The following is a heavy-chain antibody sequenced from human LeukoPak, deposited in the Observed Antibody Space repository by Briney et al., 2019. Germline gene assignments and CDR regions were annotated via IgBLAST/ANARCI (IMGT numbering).Heavy chain of an antibody. J-gene: IGHJ6*04. CDR1: GFTFSSYA. CDR2: ISGSGGST. CDR3: ARARNLWSSRFMDV. Sequence: GGSLRLSCAASGFTFSSYAMSWVRQAPGKGLEWVSAISGSGGSTYYADSVKGRFTISRDNSKNTLYLQMNSLRAEDTAVYYCARARNLWSSRFMDVWGKGTTVTISS. V-gene: IGHV3-23*01. D-gene: IGHD3-16*01.